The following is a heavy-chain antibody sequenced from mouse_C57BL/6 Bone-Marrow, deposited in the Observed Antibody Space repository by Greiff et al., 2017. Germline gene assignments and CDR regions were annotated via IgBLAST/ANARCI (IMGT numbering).Heavy chain of an antibody. CDR2: INPNNGGT. J-gene: IGHJ4*01. CDR3: ARWGYYGSSPYAMDY. Sequence: VQLQQPGPELVKPGASVKMSCKASGYTFTDYNMHWVKQSHGKSLEWIGYINPNNGGTSYNQKFKGKATLTVNKSSSTAYMELRSLTSEDSAVYYCARWGYYGSSPYAMDYWGQGTSVTVSS. V-gene: IGHV1-22*01. CDR1: GYTFTDYN. D-gene: IGHD1-1*01.